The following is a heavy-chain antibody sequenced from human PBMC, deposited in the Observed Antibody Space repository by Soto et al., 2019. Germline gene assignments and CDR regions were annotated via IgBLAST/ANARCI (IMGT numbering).Heavy chain of an antibody. CDR3: ARGPMITFGGVIVIPPTLFGY. V-gene: IGHV4-34*01. CDR1: GGYFSGYY. CDR2: INHSGST. Sequence: SETLSLTCAVYGGYFSGYYWSWIRQPPGKGLEWIGEINHSGSTNYNPSLKSRVTISVDTSKNQFSLKLSSVTAADTAVYYCARGPMITFGGVIVIPPTLFGYWGQGTLVTVSS. J-gene: IGHJ4*02. D-gene: IGHD3-16*02.